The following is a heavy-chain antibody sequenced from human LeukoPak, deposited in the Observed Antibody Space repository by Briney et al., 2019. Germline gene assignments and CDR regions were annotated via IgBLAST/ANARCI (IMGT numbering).Heavy chain of an antibody. CDR2: TYYSGST. Sequence: PSETLSLTCTVSGGSISSYYWSWIRQPPGKGLEWIGYTYYSGSTNYNPSLKSRVTISVDTSKNQFSLKLSSVTAADTAVYYCARHVVYCTNGVCYTSLDYWGQGTLVTVSS. J-gene: IGHJ4*02. CDR1: GGSISSYY. V-gene: IGHV4-59*08. CDR3: ARHVVYCTNGVCYTSLDY. D-gene: IGHD2-8*01.